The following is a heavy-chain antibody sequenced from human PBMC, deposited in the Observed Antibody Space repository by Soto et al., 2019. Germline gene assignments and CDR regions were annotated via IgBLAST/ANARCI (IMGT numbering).Heavy chain of an antibody. CDR1: GGSISSYY. CDR3: ASYGDYGGAFDI. D-gene: IGHD4-17*01. Sequence: SETLSLTCTVSGGSISSYYWSWIRQPPGKGLEWIGYIYYSGSTNYNPSLKSRVTISVDTSKNQFSLKLSSVTAADTAVYYCASYGDYGGAFDIWGQGTMVTVSS. J-gene: IGHJ3*02. CDR2: IYYSGST. V-gene: IGHV4-59*01.